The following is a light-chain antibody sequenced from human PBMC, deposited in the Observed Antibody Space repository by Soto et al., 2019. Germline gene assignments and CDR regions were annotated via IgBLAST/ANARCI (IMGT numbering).Light chain of an antibody. CDR1: QGIRTD. CDR2: GAS. V-gene: IGKV1-17*01. J-gene: IGKJ5*01. Sequence: DIQMTQSPSSLSASVGDRVTITCRASQGIRTDLVWYQQKPGNAPTRLIYGASSLQSGVPSRFSGSGSGTDFTLTISRLEPEDFAVYFCQRYGSSPLITFGQGTRLEIK. CDR3: QRYGSSPLIT.